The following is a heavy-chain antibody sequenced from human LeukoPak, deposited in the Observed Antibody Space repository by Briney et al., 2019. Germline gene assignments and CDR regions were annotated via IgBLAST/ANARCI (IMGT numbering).Heavy chain of an antibody. Sequence: PGRSLRLSWASCGFTFNSYPMHWVRQSPVNGLDLVAVTSFDGGNQYYADSVKGRFTISRDNSRNTLYLQMNSLRPEDTAVYYCARDRHTYDSSPYLGYWGQGTLVTVSS. CDR1: GFTFNSYP. D-gene: IGHD3-22*01. V-gene: IGHV3-30-3*01. J-gene: IGHJ4*02. CDR2: TSFDGGNQ. CDR3: ARDRHTYDSSPYLGY.